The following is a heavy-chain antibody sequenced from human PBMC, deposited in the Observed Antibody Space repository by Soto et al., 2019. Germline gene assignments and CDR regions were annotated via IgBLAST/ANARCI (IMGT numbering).Heavy chain of an antibody. V-gene: IGHV3-66*01. CDR2: IYSGGST. J-gene: IGHJ6*03. Sequence: AGGSLRLSCAASGFTVSSIYMSWVRPAPGKGLEWVSVIYSGGSTYYADSVKGRFTISRDNSKNTLYLQMNSLRAEDTAVYYCARSIAVGEPDSPGDYYYYMDVWGKGTTVTVSS. CDR3: ARSIAVGEPDSPGDYYYYMDV. CDR1: GFTVSSIY. D-gene: IGHD3-10*01.